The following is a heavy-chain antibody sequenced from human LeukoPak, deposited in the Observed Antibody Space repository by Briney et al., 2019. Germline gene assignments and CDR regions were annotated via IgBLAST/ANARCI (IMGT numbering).Heavy chain of an antibody. CDR2: IYNSGST. D-gene: IGHD2-2*01. J-gene: IGHJ3*02. Sequence: SETLSLTCTVSGGSISSYYWSWIRQPPGKGLELIGYIYNSGSTNYNPSLKSRVTISVDTSKNQFSLKLSSVTAADTAVYYCARVLDIVVAPAAIRRRGEYAFDIWGQGTMVTVSS. CDR3: ARVLDIVVAPAAIRRRGEYAFDI. V-gene: IGHV4-59*01. CDR1: GGSISSYY.